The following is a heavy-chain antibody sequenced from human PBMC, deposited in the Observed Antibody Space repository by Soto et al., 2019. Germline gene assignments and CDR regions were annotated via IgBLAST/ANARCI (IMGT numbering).Heavy chain of an antibody. CDR2: ILYSGST. CDR1: GDYISSDNYY. D-gene: IGHD2-15*01. Sequence: QVQLQESGPGLVKPSQTLSLTCTVSGDYISSDNYYCSWIRQHPGKGLEWIGYILYSGSTHYNPSLKSGVPLSVATSKNHFSLKLSSVPAADTAVYYCARLTTGYCSGGSCPPPYWGQGTLVTVSS. V-gene: IGHV4-31*03. CDR3: ARLTTGYCSGGSCPPPY. J-gene: IGHJ4*02.